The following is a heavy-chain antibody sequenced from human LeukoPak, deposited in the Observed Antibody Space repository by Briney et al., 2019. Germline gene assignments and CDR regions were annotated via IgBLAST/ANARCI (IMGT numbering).Heavy chain of an antibody. CDR3: ARGRAMDIVVVPAAN. Sequence: PGGSLRLSCAASGFTFSSYSMNWVRQAPGKGLEWVSSISSSSSYIYYADSVKGRFTISRDNAKNSLYLQMNSLRAEDTAVYYCARGRAMDIVVVPAANWGQGTLSPSPQ. J-gene: IGHJ4*02. CDR1: GFTFSSYS. CDR2: ISSSSSYI. V-gene: IGHV3-21*01. D-gene: IGHD2-2*03.